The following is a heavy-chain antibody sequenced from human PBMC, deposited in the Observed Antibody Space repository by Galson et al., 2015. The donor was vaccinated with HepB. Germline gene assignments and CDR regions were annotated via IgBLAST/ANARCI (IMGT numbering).Heavy chain of an antibody. CDR3: ARQSSSWYWPLDY. CDR2: INTDTGSP. Sequence: SVKVSCKASGYTFTRYAMNWVRQAPGQGLEWMGWINTDTGSPTYAQGFTGRFVFSLDTSVSTAYLQIGSLKAEDTAVYYCARQSSSWYWPLDYWGQGTLVTVSS. CDR1: GYTFTRYA. V-gene: IGHV7-4-1*01. J-gene: IGHJ4*02. D-gene: IGHD6-13*01.